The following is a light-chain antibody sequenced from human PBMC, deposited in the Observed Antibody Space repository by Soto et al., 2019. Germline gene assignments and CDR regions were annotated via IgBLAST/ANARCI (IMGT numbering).Light chain of an antibody. CDR3: QQYYSLPPT. J-gene: IGKJ4*01. CDR2: WAS. V-gene: IGKV4-1*01. Sequence: DIVMTQSPDSLAVSLGERATINCKSSQNVLYSSHNENYVAWFQQKPGQPPKLLIYWASKRVSGVPDRFTGSGSATDFTLTISSLQAEDVAVYYCQQYYSLPPTFGGGTKVEIK. CDR1: QNVLYSSHNENY.